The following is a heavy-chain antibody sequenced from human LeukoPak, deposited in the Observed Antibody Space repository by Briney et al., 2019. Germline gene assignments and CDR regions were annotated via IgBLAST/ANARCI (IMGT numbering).Heavy chain of an antibody. CDR3: ARERSSGRWAYDAFDI. J-gene: IGHJ3*02. CDR1: GYTSTSYG. V-gene: IGHV1-18*01. Sequence: ASVKVSCKASGYTSTSYGISWVRQAPGQGLEWMGWISAYNGNTNYAQKLQGRVTMTTDTSTSTAYMELRSLRSDDTAVYYCARERSSGRWAYDAFDIWGQGTMVTVSS. D-gene: IGHD6-19*01. CDR2: ISAYNGNT.